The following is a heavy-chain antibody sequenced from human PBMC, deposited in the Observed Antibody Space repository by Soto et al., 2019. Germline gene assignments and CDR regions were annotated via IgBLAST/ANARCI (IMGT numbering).Heavy chain of an antibody. V-gene: IGHV4-34*01. J-gene: IGHJ2*01. CDR1: GGSFSGYY. Sequence: QVQLQQWGAGPLRPLETLSLTCGVSGGSFSGYYWAWIRQSPGKGLEWIGEVNDRGSINYNPSLKSRVSISVGASRNHYSLKLSSLTAADTAVSDCARDSHDILTGPHWVWYLDLWGRGTLVTVSS. D-gene: IGHD3-9*01. CDR2: VNDRGSI. CDR3: ARDSHDILTGPHWVWYLDL.